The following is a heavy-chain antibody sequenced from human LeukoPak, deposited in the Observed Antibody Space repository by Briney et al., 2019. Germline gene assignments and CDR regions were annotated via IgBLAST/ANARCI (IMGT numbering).Heavy chain of an antibody. CDR3: ARGVYYYDSSGYYYTDY. CDR1: GYTFTSYD. V-gene: IGHV1-8*01. J-gene: IGHJ4*02. Sequence: ASVKVSCKASGYTFTSYDINWVRQATGLGLEWMGWMNPNSGNTGYAQKFQGRVTMTRNTSISTAYMELSSLRSEDTAVYYCARGVYYYDSSGYYYTDYWGQGTLVTVSS. D-gene: IGHD3-22*01. CDR2: MNPNSGNT.